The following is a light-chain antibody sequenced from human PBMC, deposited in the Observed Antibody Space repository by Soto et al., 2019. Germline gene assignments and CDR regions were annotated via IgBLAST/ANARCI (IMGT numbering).Light chain of an antibody. V-gene: IGKV1-39*01. J-gene: IGKJ3*01. Sequence: DIQLTQSPSSVSASVGDRVTITCRASQSISSYLHWYQHKPGKAPKLLIYAASSLQSGVPSRFSGSGSGTDFTLTISSLQPEDFATYYCQQSYINSLTFGPGTKVDFK. CDR2: AAS. CDR1: QSISSY. CDR3: QQSYINSLT.